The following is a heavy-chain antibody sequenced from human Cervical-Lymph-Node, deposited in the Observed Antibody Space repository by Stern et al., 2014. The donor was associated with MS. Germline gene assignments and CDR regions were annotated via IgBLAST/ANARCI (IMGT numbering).Heavy chain of an antibody. CDR2: ILPIFGPA. V-gene: IGHV1-69*01. D-gene: IGHD2-15*01. CDR1: GGTFNVYA. J-gene: IGHJ6*02. Sequence: VQLVESGAEVKTPGSSVKVSCQASGGTFNVYAINWLRQAPGQGLEWMGGILPIFGPANYEQTFQGRVTITADESPRTSSMQLSSLRSNDTAVYYCARDGRHRDNYGLDVWGQGTTVIVSS. CDR3: ARDGRHRDNYGLDV.